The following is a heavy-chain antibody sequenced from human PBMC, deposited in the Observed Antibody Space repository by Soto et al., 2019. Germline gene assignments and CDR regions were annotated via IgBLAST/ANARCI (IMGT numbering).Heavy chain of an antibody. D-gene: IGHD2-15*01. CDR1: GFTFSDYY. V-gene: IGHV3-11*01. J-gene: IGHJ6*02. CDR2: ISSSGSTI. CDR3: ARADIVVVVAHYYGMDV. Sequence: PGGSLRLSCAASGFTFSDYYMSWIRQAPGKGLEWVSYISSSGSTIYYADSVKGRFTISRDNAKNSLYLQMNSLRAEDTAVYYCARADIVVVVAHYYGMDVWGQGTTVTVSS.